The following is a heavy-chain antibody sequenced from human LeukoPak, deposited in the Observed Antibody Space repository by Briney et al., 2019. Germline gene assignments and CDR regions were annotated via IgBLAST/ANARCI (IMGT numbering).Heavy chain of an antibody. Sequence: SETLSLTCTVSGYSISTGYYWDWIRQPPGKGLEWIGTFYHGGSTYYNPSLKSRVTISVDTSKNQFSLNLTSVTAADTAVYYCASEVGVTIFGVVTPIDAFDIWGQGTMVTVSS. CDR1: GYSISTGYY. V-gene: IGHV4-38-2*02. J-gene: IGHJ3*02. D-gene: IGHD3-3*01. CDR2: FYHGGST. CDR3: ASEVGVTIFGVVTPIDAFDI.